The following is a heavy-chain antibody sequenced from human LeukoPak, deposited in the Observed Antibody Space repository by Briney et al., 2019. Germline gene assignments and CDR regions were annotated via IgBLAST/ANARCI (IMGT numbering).Heavy chain of an antibody. Sequence: PGGSLRLSCAASGFTVNKNFMSWVRQPPGKGLEWVSTIYAGGSTYYADSVKGRFTISRDNSKNTLYLQMNSLRAEDTAVYYCARPSGGTPLKRFDYWGQGTQVTVSS. D-gene: IGHD1-1*01. CDR3: ARPSGGTPLKRFDY. CDR1: GFTVNKNF. CDR2: IYAGGST. J-gene: IGHJ4*02. V-gene: IGHV3-66*04.